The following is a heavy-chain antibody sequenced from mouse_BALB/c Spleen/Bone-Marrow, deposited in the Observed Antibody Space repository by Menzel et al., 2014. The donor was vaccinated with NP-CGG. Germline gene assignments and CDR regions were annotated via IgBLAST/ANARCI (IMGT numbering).Heavy chain of an antibody. CDR1: GFTFSSYA. J-gene: IGHJ2*01. D-gene: IGHD3-1*01. V-gene: IGHV5-9-4*01. CDR3: ARDSSGYFDY. Sequence: EVMLVESGGGLVKPGGSLKLSCAASGFTFSSYAMSWVRQSPEKRLEWVAETSSGGSYTYYPDTVTGRFTISRDNAKNTLYLEMSSLRSEDTAMYYCARDSSGYFDYWGQGTTLTVSS. CDR2: TSSGGSYT.